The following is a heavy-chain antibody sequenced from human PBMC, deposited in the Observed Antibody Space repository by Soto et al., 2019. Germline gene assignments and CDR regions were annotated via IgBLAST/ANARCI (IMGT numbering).Heavy chain of an antibody. CDR2: INSDGSST. V-gene: IGHV3-74*01. Sequence: LRLSCAASGFTFSSYWMHWVRQAPGKGLVWVSRINSDGSSTSYADSVKGRFTISRDNAKNTLYLQMNSLRAEDTAVYYCARDYYDSSGYYSRLFDYWGQGTLVTVSS. D-gene: IGHD3-22*01. CDR3: ARDYYDSSGYYSRLFDY. J-gene: IGHJ4*02. CDR1: GFTFSSYW.